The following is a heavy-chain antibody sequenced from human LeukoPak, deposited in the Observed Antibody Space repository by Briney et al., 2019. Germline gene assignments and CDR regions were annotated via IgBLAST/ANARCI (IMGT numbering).Heavy chain of an antibody. V-gene: IGHV3-21*06. D-gene: IGHD3-3*01. J-gene: IGHJ4*02. CDR1: GFSLSSYS. CDR2: ISTDNSYR. Sequence: GGSLRLSCAASGFSLSSYSMNWIRQAPGKGLEWVSSISTDNSYRHYADSVKGRFTISRDNPKNSLYLQMNTLRAEDTAVYYCASGYDFWSGYPNWGQGTLVTVSS. CDR3: ASGYDFWSGYPN.